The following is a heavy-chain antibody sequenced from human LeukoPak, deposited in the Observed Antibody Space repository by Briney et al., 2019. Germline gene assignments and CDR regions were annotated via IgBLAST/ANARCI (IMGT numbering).Heavy chain of an antibody. J-gene: IGHJ3*02. Sequence: SETLSLTCTVSGGSIRSYFWSWLRQPPGRGLEWIGYIWDTEITDYNPSLKSRVTISLDTSKNHFSLKLRSVTAADTALYFCARGLVLATDDAFDIWGQGTLVTVSS. V-gene: IGHV4-59*01. D-gene: IGHD5-12*01. CDR3: ARGLVLATDDAFDI. CDR1: GGSIRSYF. CDR2: IWDTEIT.